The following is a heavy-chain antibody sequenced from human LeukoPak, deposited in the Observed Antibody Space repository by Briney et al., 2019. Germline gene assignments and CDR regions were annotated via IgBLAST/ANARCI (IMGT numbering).Heavy chain of an antibody. CDR2: INPSGGST. V-gene: IGHV1-46*01. D-gene: IGHD3-3*01. CDR3: ARARLRFPGWFDP. CDR1: GYTFTSYY. J-gene: IGHJ5*02. Sequence: ASVKVSCKASGYTFTSYYMHWVRQAPGQGLEWMGIINPSGGSTSYAQKFQGRVTMPRDTSTSTVYMGLSSLSSEDPAVYYCARARLRFPGWFDPWGQGTLVTVSS.